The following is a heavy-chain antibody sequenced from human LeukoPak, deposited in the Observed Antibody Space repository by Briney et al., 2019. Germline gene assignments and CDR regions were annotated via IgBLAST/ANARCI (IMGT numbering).Heavy chain of an antibody. CDR2: IYYSGST. CDR1: GGSVSSSSYY. CDR3: ARRDIVVVPPTGFDP. V-gene: IGHV4-39*01. Sequence: SETLSLTCTVSGGSVSSSSYYWGWIRQPPGKGLEWIGSIYYSGSTYYNPSLKSRVTISVDTSKNQFSLKLNSVTAADTAVYYCARRDIVVVPPTGFDPWGQATLVTVSS. J-gene: IGHJ5*02. D-gene: IGHD2-2*01.